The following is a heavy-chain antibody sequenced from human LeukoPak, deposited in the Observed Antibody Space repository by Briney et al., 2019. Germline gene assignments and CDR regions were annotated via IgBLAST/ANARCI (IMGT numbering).Heavy chain of an antibody. Sequence: GASVKVSCKASGGTFSSYAISWVRQAPGQGLEWMGGIIPIFGTANYAQKFQGRVTITADESTSTAYMELSSLRSEDTAVYYCARVRLGVVTQIDYWGQGTLVTVSS. D-gene: IGHD4-23*01. CDR2: IIPIFGTA. CDR3: ARVRLGVVTQIDY. CDR1: GGTFSSYA. J-gene: IGHJ4*02. V-gene: IGHV1-69*13.